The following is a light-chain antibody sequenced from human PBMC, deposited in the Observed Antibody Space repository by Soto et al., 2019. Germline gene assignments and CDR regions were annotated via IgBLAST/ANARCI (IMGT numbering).Light chain of an antibody. Sequence: DIQMTQSPPTLSASVGDRVTITCRASQSISTWLAWYQQKPGKAPKLRIYDVSALQSAVPSRCNGSVSDNEFTLTISRLQADDFATYYCQQYNAYYTFGQGTKVEIK. V-gene: IGKV1-5*01. CDR3: QQYNAYYT. CDR1: QSISTW. J-gene: IGKJ2*01. CDR2: DVS.